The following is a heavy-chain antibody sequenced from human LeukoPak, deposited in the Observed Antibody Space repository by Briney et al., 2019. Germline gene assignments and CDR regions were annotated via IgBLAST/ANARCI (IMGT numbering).Heavy chain of an antibody. CDR1: GGSFSGYY. V-gene: IGHV4-34*01. CDR2: INHSGST. CDR3: AARGGAGGPGHSGGNRYYYYYGMDV. J-gene: IGHJ6*04. D-gene: IGHD2-8*02. Sequence: SETLSLTCAVYGGSFSGYYWSWIRQPPGKGLEWIGEINHSGSTNYNPSLKSRVTISVDTSKNQFSLKLSSVTAADTAVYYCAARGGAGGPGHSGGNRYYYYYGMDVWGKGTTVTVSS.